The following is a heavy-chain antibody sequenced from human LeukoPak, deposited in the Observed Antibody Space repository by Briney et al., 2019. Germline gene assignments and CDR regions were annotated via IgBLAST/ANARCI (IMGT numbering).Heavy chain of an antibody. V-gene: IGHV3-23*01. CDR3: AKANHGWTTVVNYGMDV. D-gene: IGHD4-23*01. J-gene: IGHJ6*02. Sequence: ETLSLTCTVSGGSISSSNYYWDWIRQAPGKGLEWVSAISGSGGSTYYADSVKGRFTISRDNSKSTLYLQMNSLRAEDTAVYYCAKANHGWTTVVNYGMDVWGQGTTVTVSS. CDR1: GGSISSSNYY. CDR2: ISGSGGST.